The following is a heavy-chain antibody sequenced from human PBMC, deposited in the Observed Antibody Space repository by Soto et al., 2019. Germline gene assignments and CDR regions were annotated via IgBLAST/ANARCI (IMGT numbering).Heavy chain of an antibody. CDR2: IIPIFNST. D-gene: IGHD2-21*01. V-gene: IGHV1-69*06. J-gene: IGHJ4*02. Sequence: QVQLVQSGAEVKTPGSSLKVSCKVSGSRYSNYVISWVRQAPGHGLEWLGRIIPIFNSTKYAQNFQGRVTITADKSTSTASLELSSLRSDDTAVYYCAREGRGKKDGYNGLVSLGYWGQGTLVIVSS. CDR1: GSRYSNYV. CDR3: AREGRGKKDGYNGLVSLGY.